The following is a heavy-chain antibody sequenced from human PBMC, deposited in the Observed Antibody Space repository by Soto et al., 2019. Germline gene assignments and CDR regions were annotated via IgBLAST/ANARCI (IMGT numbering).Heavy chain of an antibody. CDR2: VYYTGIT. Sequence: SETLSLTCTVSGASIRSTDYYWSWIRQAPGKGLEWIGYVYYTGITYYNPSLMSQLTISVDTSKNQFSLKLTSVTAAETAVYYCVRTAREGAVAPHWFDRWGQGTQVTVSS. D-gene: IGHD2-21*02. CDR1: GASIRSTDYY. J-gene: IGHJ5*02. V-gene: IGHV4-30-4*01. CDR3: VRTAREGAVAPHWFDR.